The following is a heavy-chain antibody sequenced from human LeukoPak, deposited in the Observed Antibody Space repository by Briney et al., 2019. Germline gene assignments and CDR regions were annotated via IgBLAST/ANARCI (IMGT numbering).Heavy chain of an antibody. CDR2: IYTSGST. V-gene: IGHV4-4*07. J-gene: IGHJ6*03. CDR3: ARAPRIAARPRDRYMDV. D-gene: IGHD6-6*01. Sequence: SETLSLTCTVSGGSISSYYWSWIRQPAGKGLEWIGRIYTSGSTNYNPSLKSRVTMSVDTSKNQFSLKLSSVTAADTAVYYCARAPRIAARPRDRYMDVWGKGTTVTVSS. CDR1: GGSISSYY.